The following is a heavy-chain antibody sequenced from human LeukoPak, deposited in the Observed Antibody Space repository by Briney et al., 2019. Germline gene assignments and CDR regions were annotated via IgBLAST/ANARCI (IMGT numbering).Heavy chain of an antibody. CDR3: ARGERIVVVPAATDY. Sequence: GGSLRLSCAASGFTFSSYAMRWVRQAPGKGLEYVSAISSNGGSTYYANSVKGRFTISRDNSKNTLYLQMGSLRAEDMAVYYCARGERIVVVPAATDYWGQGTLVTVSS. J-gene: IGHJ4*02. V-gene: IGHV3-64*01. CDR2: ISSNGGST. CDR1: GFTFSSYA. D-gene: IGHD2-2*01.